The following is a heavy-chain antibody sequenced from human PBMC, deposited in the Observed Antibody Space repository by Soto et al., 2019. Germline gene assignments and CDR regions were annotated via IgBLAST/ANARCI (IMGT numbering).Heavy chain of an antibody. J-gene: IGHJ4*02. D-gene: IGHD3-9*01. V-gene: IGHV3-11*05. CDR2: ISSSSSYT. CDR3: ASELRYFDWPLPSSDY. CDR1: GFTFSDYY. Sequence: PGGSLRLSCAASGFTFSDYYMSWIRQAPGKGLEWVSYISSSSSYTNYADSVKGRFTISRDNAKNSLYLQMNSLRAEDTAVYYCASELRYFDWPLPSSDYWGRGTLVTVSS.